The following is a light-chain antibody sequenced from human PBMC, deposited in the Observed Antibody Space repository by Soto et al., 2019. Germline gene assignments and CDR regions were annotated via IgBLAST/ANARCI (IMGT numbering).Light chain of an antibody. V-gene: IGLV1-44*01. J-gene: IGLJ2*01. CDR3: EAWDGSLNVVL. CDR1: NSNIGTNT. CDR2: SNN. Sequence: QSVLTQPPSASGTPGPRVTISCSGSNSNIGTNTVNWYQHLPGSAPKLLIYSNNQRPSGVPDRFSGSKSGTSASLAISGLQPDDEADYYCEAWDGSLNVVLFGGGTKLTVL.